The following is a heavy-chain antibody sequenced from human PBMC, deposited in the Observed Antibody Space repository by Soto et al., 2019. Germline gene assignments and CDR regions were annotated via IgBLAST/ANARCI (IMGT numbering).Heavy chain of an antibody. J-gene: IGHJ4*02. CDR1: GFTFSSND. D-gene: IGHD4-17*01. V-gene: IGHV3-48*03. CDR3: ARNVVPTVTAFAY. CDR2: ISESGSTV. Sequence: EVQLVESGGGLAQPGGSLRLSCAASGFTFSSNDMNWVRQAPGKGLEWLSYISESGSTVYYADSVKGRFTISRDNAKNSLYLQMNSLRADDSSVYFCARNVVPTVTAFAYWGQGTPVTVSS.